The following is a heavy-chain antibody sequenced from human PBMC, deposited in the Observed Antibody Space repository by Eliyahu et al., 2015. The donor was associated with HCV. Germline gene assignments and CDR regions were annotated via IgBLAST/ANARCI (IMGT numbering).Heavy chain of an antibody. D-gene: IGHD6-6*01. J-gene: IGHJ4*02. CDR3: ARDAEGSSSYFDF. CDR2: MNAYTGKT. V-gene: IGHV1-18*01. Sequence: QVQLVQSAGEVKRPGASVKVSCKAXGYTFATYGISWVRHAPGQGPQWMGWMNAYTGKTNYAEKFQDRVSMTTDPATDTAYLELRSLTSDDTATYYCARDAEGSSSYFDFWGQGTLVTVSS. CDR1: GYTFATYG.